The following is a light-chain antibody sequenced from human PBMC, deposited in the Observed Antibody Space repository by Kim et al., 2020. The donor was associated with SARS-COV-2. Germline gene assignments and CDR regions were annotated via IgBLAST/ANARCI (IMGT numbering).Light chain of an antibody. CDR2: SNN. Sequence: GQRVTISCSGSRSNIGSNTVNWYQQLPGTAPKLLIYSNNQRPSGVPDRFSGSKSGTSASLAISGLQSDDEADYYCALWDDSLNGVVGGGTQLTVL. V-gene: IGLV1-44*01. CDR3: ALWDDSLNGV. J-gene: IGLJ3*02. CDR1: RSNIGSNT.